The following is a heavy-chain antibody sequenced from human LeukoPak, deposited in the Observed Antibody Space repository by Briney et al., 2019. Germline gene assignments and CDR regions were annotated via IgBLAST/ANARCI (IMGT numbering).Heavy chain of an antibody. CDR1: GGSVSSTEFY. CDR2: IYYTGST. Sequence: SETLSLTCTVSGGSVSSTEFYWGWIRQPPGKGLQWIGNIYYTGSTYYNPSLNSRVAMSVDTSQNQFSLKMASVTAADAAVYYCARLSKGRYFDYIFDNWGQGTLVTVSS. V-gene: IGHV4-39*01. D-gene: IGHD3-9*01. CDR3: ARLSKGRYFDYIFDN. J-gene: IGHJ4*02.